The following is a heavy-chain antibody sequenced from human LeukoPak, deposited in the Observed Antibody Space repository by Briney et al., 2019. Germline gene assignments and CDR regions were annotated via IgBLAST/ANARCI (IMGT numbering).Heavy chain of an antibody. CDR1: GGSISSYY. CDR2: IYYSGST. Sequence: SETLSLTCTVSGGSISSYYWSWIRQPPGKGLEWIGYIYYSGSTNYNPSLKSRVTISVDTSKNQFSLKLSSVTAADTAVYYCARHEWHPSMDVWGQGTTVTVS. J-gene: IGHJ6*02. CDR3: ARHEWHPSMDV. D-gene: IGHD2-8*01. V-gene: IGHV4-59*01.